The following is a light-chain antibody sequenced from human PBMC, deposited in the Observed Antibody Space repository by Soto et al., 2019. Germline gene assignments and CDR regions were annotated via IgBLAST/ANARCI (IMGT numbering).Light chain of an antibody. J-gene: IGKJ4*01. CDR1: QSVSSN. CDR2: GAS. Sequence: EIVMTQSPATRSVSPGEGATLSCRASQSVSSNLAWYQQKPGQAPRLLIYGASTRATGIPARFSGSGSGTEFTLTISSLQSEDFAVYYCQQYNNWPPLTFGGGTKVDIK. CDR3: QQYNNWPPLT. V-gene: IGKV3-15*01.